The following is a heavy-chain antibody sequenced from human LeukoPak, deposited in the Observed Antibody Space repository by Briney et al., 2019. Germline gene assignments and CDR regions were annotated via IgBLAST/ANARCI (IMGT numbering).Heavy chain of an antibody. D-gene: IGHD2-15*01. Sequence: ASVKVSCKASGYTFTDYYVHWVRQAPGQGLEWMGWINPNSGGTKYAQKFQGRVTMTRDTSITTAYMELSRLRSDDTAVYYCARAPPCSGGTGNCYTGYSWFDPWCQGALVTVSS. V-gene: IGHV1-2*02. J-gene: IGHJ5*02. CDR2: INPNSGGT. CDR1: GYTFTDYY. CDR3: ARAPPCSGGTGNCYTGYSWFDP.